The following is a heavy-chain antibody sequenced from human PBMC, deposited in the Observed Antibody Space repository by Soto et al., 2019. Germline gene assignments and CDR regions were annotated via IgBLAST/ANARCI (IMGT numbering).Heavy chain of an antibody. CDR3: ARVSSMVRGSITAFDI. CDR1: GFTFSDYY. J-gene: IGHJ3*02. V-gene: IGHV3-11*06. CDR2: ISSSSSYT. Sequence: QVQLVESGGGLVKPGGSLRLSCAASGFTFSDYYMSWIRQAPGKGLEWVSYISSSSSYTNYADSVKGRFTISRDNAKNSLYMQMNSLRAEDTAVYYCARVSSMVRGSITAFDIWGQGTMVTVSS. D-gene: IGHD3-10*01.